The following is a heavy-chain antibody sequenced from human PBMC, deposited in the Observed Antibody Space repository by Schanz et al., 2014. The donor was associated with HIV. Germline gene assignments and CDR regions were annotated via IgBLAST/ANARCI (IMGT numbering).Heavy chain of an antibody. Sequence: QVQLQESGPGLVKPSQTLSLTCTVSGGAIRNGGHYWSWIRQHPGKGLEWIGYTDYSGSTYYNPSLKSRFSISVDTSKNQFSLRLNSVTVADTAVYYCARGLRDIVAGKHNWIDPWGQGTLVTVSS. V-gene: IGHV4-31*03. CDR1: GGAIRNGGHY. CDR3: ARGLRDIVAGKHNWIDP. D-gene: IGHD2-15*01. J-gene: IGHJ5*02. CDR2: TDYSGST.